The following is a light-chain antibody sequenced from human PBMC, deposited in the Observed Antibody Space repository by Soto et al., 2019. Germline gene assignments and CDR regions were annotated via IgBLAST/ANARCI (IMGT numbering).Light chain of an antibody. J-gene: IGLJ2*01. CDR1: SGHSSHI. V-gene: IGLV4-60*02. CDR3: ETWDSNTRI. Sequence: QSVLTQSSSASASLGSSVKLTCTLSSGHSSHIIAWHQQQPGKAPRYLMKLERSGSYNKGSGVPDRFSGSSSGPDRYLTISNLQFEDEADYYCETWDSNTRIFGGGTKLTVL. CDR2: LERSGSY.